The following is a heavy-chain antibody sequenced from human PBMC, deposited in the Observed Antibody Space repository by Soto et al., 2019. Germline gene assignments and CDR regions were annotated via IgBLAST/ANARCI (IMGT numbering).Heavy chain of an antibody. J-gene: IGHJ6*02. V-gene: IGHV1-18*01. CDR2: ISAYNGNT. Sequence: ASVKVSCKXSGYSFTSYGISWVRQAPGQGLEWMGWISAYNGNTNYAQKLQGRVAMTTDTSTSTAYMELRSLRSDDTAMYYCARLTNSPTRGKYGMDVWGQGTTVTVSS. CDR3: ARLTNSPTRGKYGMDV. D-gene: IGHD3-16*01. CDR1: GYSFTSYG.